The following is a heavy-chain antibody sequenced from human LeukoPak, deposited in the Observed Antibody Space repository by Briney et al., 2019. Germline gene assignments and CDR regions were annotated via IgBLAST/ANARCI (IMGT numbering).Heavy chain of an antibody. Sequence: GGSLRLSCAASGFTVSSNYMSWVRQAPGKGLEWVSVIYSGGSTYYADSVKGRFTISRDNPKNTLYLQMNSLRAEDTAVYYCAAGYCSGGRCYGARNWFDPWGQGTLVNVSS. CDR2: IYSGGST. V-gene: IGHV3-66*02. J-gene: IGHJ5*02. D-gene: IGHD2-15*01. CDR1: GFTVSSNY. CDR3: AAGYCSGGRCYGARNWFDP.